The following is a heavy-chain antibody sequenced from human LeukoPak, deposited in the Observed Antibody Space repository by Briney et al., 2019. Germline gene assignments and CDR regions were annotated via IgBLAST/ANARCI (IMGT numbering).Heavy chain of an antibody. Sequence: PSEALSLTCTVSGGSISSSGYYWGWIRQPPGKGLEWIGSIYDSGSTYYNPSLKSRVTMSVDTSKNQFSLKLNSVTAADTAVYYCARSTSIAVAGTVYWGQGTLVTVSS. V-gene: IGHV4-39*01. CDR3: ARSTSIAVAGTVY. J-gene: IGHJ4*02. CDR2: IYDSGST. D-gene: IGHD6-19*01. CDR1: GGSISSSGYY.